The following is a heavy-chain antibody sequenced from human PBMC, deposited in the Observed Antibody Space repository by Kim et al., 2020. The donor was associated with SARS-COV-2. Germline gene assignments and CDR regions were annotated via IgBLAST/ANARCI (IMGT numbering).Heavy chain of an antibody. V-gene: IGHV1-69*01. Sequence: AQKFQGRVTSTADESTSTAYMELSSLRSEDTAVYYCARGGIAALYNWFDPWGQGTLVTVSS. J-gene: IGHJ5*02. D-gene: IGHD6-6*01. CDR3: ARGGIAALYNWFDP.